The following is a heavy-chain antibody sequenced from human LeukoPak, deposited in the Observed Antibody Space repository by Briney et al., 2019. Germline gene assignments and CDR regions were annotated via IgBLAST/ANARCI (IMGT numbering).Heavy chain of an antibody. CDR1: GFTFSSYG. CDR3: AREGPRGNSQFDY. CDR2: IGGRDGST. V-gene: IGHV3-23*01. J-gene: IGHJ4*02. Sequence: GGSLRLSCAASGFTFSSYGMSWVRQAPGKGLEWVSAIGGRDGSTYYTDSVKGRLTISRDNSKNTLYLQMNSLRAEDTAIYYCAREGPRGNSQFDYWGQGTLVTVSS. D-gene: IGHD2/OR15-2a*01.